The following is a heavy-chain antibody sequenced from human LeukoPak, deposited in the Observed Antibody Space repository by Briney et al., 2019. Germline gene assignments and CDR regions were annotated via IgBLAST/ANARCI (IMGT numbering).Heavy chain of an antibody. CDR1: RFSFSNYW. J-gene: IGHJ4*02. V-gene: IGHV3-74*01. Sequence: GGSLRLSCAASRFSFSNYWMHWVRQAPGKGLVWVSRVKSDGSNPSYADSVKGRFTISRDNAENMLYLQMNTLGAEDTTVYYCARDIVSGSGSLDYWGQGTLVTVSS. CDR2: VKSDGSNP. CDR3: ARDIVSGSGSLDY. D-gene: IGHD3-10*01.